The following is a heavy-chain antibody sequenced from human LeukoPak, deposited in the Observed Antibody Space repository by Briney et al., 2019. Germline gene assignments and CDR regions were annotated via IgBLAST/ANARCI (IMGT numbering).Heavy chain of an antibody. CDR3: ARVIYSGYDYEAFDI. V-gene: IGHV1-2*04. CDR2: INPNSGGT. CDR1: GYTFTGYY. J-gene: IGHJ3*02. Sequence: GASVKVSCKASGYTFTGYYMHWVRQAPGQGLEWMGWINPNSGGTNYAQKFQGWVTMTRDTSISTAYMELSRLRSDDTAVYYCARVIYSGYDYEAFDIWGQGTMVTVSS. D-gene: IGHD5-12*01.